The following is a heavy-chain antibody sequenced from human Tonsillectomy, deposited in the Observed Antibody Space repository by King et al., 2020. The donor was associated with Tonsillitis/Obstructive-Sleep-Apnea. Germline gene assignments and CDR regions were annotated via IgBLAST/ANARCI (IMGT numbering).Heavy chain of an antibody. CDR2: IIPIFGTA. Sequence: VQLVESGAEVKKPGSSVKVSCKTSGGTFSTYAISWVRQAPGQGLEWMGCIIPIFGTANYAQNFQGRLTITADEFTSTAYIELSSLRSEDTAVYYCARGIAVAGPFAYWGQGTLVTVSS. D-gene: IGHD6-19*01. CDR1: GGTFSTYA. CDR3: ARGIAVAGPFAY. V-gene: IGHV1-69*01. J-gene: IGHJ4*02.